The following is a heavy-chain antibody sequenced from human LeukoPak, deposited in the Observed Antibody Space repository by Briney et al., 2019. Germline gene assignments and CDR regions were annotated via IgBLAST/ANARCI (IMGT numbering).Heavy chain of an antibody. CDR2: ISSSSSYI. CDR1: GFTFSSYS. J-gene: IGHJ5*02. D-gene: IGHD3-3*01. CDR3: ARDVTYCDFWSGYSP. Sequence: GGSLRLSCAASGFTFSSYSMNWVRQAPGKGLEWVSSISSSSSYIYYADSVKGRFTISRDNAKNSLYLQMNSLRAEDTAVYYRARDVTYCDFWSGYSPWGQGTLVTVSS. V-gene: IGHV3-21*01.